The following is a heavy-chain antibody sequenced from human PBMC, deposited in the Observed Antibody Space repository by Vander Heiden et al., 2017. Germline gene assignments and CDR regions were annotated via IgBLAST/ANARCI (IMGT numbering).Heavy chain of an antibody. J-gene: IGHJ4*02. CDR2: ISGSVVSK. Sequence: EVQLLESGGGLVQPGGSLRLSCAASGFTFRSYAMGWVGQAPGKGLEWVSAISGSVVSKYYADSVKGRFTISRDNSKNTLYLQMNSLRAEDTAVYYCAKESGQWDDYWGQGTLVTVSS. D-gene: IGHD1-26*01. CDR1: GFTFRSYA. CDR3: AKESGQWDDY. V-gene: IGHV3-23*01.